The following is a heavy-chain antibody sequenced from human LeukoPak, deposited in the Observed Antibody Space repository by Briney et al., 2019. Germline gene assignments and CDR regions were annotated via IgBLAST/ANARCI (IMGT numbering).Heavy chain of an antibody. CDR1: GGSISSGGYS. CDR3: ARDRLGYCSGGSCYSGDRSDY. J-gene: IGHJ4*02. D-gene: IGHD2-15*01. CDR2: IYHSGST. V-gene: IGHV4-30-2*01. Sequence: PSQTLSLTCAVSGGSISSGGYSWSWIRQPPGKGLEWIGYIYHSGSTYYNPSLKSRVTISVDRSKNQFSLKLSSVTAADTAVYYCARDRLGYCSGGSCYSGDRSDYWGQGTLVTVSS.